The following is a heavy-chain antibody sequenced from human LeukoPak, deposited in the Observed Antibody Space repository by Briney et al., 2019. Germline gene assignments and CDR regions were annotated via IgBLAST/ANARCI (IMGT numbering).Heavy chain of an antibody. J-gene: IGHJ5*02. CDR1: GGSISSHY. CDR2: INHSGST. D-gene: IGHD3-10*01. Sequence: PSETLSLTCTVSGGSISSHYWSWIRQPPGKGLEWIGEINHSGSTNYNPSLKSRVTISVDTSKNQFSLKLSSVTAADTAVYYCAHYYYYGSGLNWFDPWGQGTLVTVSS. V-gene: IGHV4-34*01. CDR3: AHYYYYGSGLNWFDP.